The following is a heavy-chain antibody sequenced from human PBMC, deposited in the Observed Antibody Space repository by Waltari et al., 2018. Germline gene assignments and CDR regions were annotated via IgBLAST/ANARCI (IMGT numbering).Heavy chain of an antibody. CDR2: MSYTGAT. Sequence: QLQLQESGPGLVKPSETLSLTCSVSGVSITSNRHYWGWIRQPPGQVLEWIGTMSYTGATSSSPALESRVSVSRDTSKNQLSLKLVSVTAADTAVYYCATYIGASVGTAAFDVWGQGTMVAVSS. D-gene: IGHD1-1*01. J-gene: IGHJ3*01. CDR3: ATYIGASVGTAAFDV. CDR1: GVSITSNRHY. V-gene: IGHV4-39*01.